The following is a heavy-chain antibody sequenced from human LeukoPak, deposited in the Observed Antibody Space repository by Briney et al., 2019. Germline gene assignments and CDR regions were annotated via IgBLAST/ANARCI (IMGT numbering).Heavy chain of an antibody. V-gene: IGHV1-69*05. CDR1: GYTFTSYG. CDR2: IIPIFGTA. D-gene: IGHD3-3*01. Sequence: ASVKVSCKASGYTFTSYGVSWVRQAPGQGLEWMGGIIPIFGTANYAQKFQGRVTITTDESTSTAYMELSSLRSEDTAVYYCARADTIFGVVINRGYYYMDVWGKGTTVTVSS. CDR3: ARADTIFGVVINRGYYYMDV. J-gene: IGHJ6*03.